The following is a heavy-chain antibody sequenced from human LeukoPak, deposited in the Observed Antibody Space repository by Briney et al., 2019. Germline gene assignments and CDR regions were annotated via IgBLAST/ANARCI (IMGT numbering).Heavy chain of an antibody. J-gene: IGHJ4*02. D-gene: IGHD6-19*01. V-gene: IGHV3-21*01. Sequence: GGSLTLSCAASGFTFSSYSMNWVRQAPGKELEWVSSISGSSTYIYHADSLKGRFTISRDNTKNSLYLQMSSLRVEDTAVDYCARAGNNSGWNSCDWGQGTLVTVSS. CDR2: ISGSSTYI. CDR3: ARAGNNSGWNSCD. CDR1: GFTFSSYS.